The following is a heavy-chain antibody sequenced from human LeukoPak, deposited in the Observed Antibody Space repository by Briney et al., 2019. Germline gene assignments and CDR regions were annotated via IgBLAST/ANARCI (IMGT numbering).Heavy chain of an antibody. CDR2: MNPKSGHT. Sequence: AANKLSCKASEDTFTSYDITWVRQDTGQRLQWMGWMNPKSGHTGYAHNFQGRVNMTRTTSINTAYMELTSLTSEDSAVYYCARSVVGARKRNDYWGQGTLVTVSS. V-gene: IGHV1-8*01. D-gene: IGHD1-26*01. CDR1: EDTFTSYD. CDR3: ARSVVGARKRNDY. J-gene: IGHJ4*02.